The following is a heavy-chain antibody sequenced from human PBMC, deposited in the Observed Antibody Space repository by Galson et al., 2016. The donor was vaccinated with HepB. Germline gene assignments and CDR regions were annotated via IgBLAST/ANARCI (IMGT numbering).Heavy chain of an antibody. J-gene: IGHJ3*01. CDR2: LSQSGRT. CDR1: GGSISSNNW. CDR3: AETAWCYAGGCSTFGV. V-gene: IGHV4-4*01. Sequence: LSLTCAVSGGSISSNNWWSWLRQSSDKGLEWIGELSQSGRTNYNPSLKSRVTMSVDKSKNQFSLNLTSVTAADTAVYFCAETAWCYAGGCSTFGVWGLGILVTISS. D-gene: IGHD2-15*01.